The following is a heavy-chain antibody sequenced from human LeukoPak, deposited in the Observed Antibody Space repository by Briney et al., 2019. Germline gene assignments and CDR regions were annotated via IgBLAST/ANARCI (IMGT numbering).Heavy chain of an antibody. V-gene: IGHV3-15*01. CDR3: TTGFDYFDY. Sequence: GGSLRLSCAASGFTFSNAWMSWVRQAPGKGLEWVGRIKSKTDGSTTDYAAPVKGRFTISRDDSKNTLYLQMNSLKTEDTAVYYCTTGFDYFDYWGQGTLVTVSS. CDR1: GFTFSNAW. D-gene: IGHD3-16*01. J-gene: IGHJ4*02. CDR2: IKSKTDGSTT.